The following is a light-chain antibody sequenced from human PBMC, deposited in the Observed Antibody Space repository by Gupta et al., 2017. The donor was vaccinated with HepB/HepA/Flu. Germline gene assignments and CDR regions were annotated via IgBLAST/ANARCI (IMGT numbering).Light chain of an antibody. CDR1: QSLLHSNGYKY. Sequence: DIVMTQSPLSLPVTPGEPASISCRSSQSLLHSNGYKYLDWYLQKPGQSPQLLIYLGSNRASGVPYRFSGSGSGTTFTLKSSRVEAEDVGVYYCMQALQTPRTFGQGTKVEIK. V-gene: IGKV2-28*01. CDR2: LGS. J-gene: IGKJ1*01. CDR3: MQALQTPRT.